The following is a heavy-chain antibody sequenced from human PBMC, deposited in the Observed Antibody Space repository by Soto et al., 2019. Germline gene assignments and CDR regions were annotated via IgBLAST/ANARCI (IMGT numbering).Heavy chain of an antibody. J-gene: IGHJ5*02. V-gene: IGHV4-30-4*01. D-gene: IGHD2-2*01. CDR3: ARGEGGIVVVPAAHSTWFDP. CDR1: GGSISSGDYY. CDR2: IYYSGST. Sequence: SETLSLTCTVSGGSISSGDYYWSWIRQPPGKGLEWIGYIYYSGSTYHNPSLKSRVTISVDTSKNQFSLKLSSVTAADTAVYYCARGEGGIVVVPAAHSTWFDPWGQGTLVTVSS.